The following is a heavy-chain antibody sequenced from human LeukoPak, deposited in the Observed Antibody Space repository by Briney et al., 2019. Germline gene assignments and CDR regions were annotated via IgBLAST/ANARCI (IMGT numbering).Heavy chain of an antibody. Sequence: PSETLSLTCAVYGGSFSGYYWSWIRQPPGKGLEWIGYIYYSGSTYYNPSLKSRDTISVDTSKKQFSLKRSAVTAADTAVYYCARDYYDSSGYYFDYWRQGPLVTVS. V-gene: IGHV4-34*09. CDR2: IYYSGST. CDR3: ARDYYDSSGYYFDY. D-gene: IGHD3-22*01. CDR1: GGSFSGYY. J-gene: IGHJ4*02.